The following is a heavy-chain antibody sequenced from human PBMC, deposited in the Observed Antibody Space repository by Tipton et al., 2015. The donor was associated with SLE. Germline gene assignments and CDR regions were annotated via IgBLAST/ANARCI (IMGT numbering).Heavy chain of an antibody. CDR2: IFHSGFV. CDR3: ARIPFSYYAMDV. J-gene: IGHJ6*02. Sequence: TLSLTCAVSGVSISSDYWWTWIRQAPGKGLEWPGDIFHSGFVTYNPSLGSRVTISVDNANQFSLRLSSVTAADTALYYCARIPFSYYAMDVWGPGTTVTVSS. V-gene: IGHV4-4*02. D-gene: IGHD2/OR15-2a*01. CDR1: GVSISSDYW.